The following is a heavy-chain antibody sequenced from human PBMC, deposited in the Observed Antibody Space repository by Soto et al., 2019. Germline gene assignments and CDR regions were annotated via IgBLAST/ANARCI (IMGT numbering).Heavy chain of an antibody. D-gene: IGHD5-12*01. Sequence: GGSLRLSCAASGFTFSDYYMSWIRQAPGKGLEWVSYTSSSGSTIYYADSVKGRFTISRDNAKNSLYLQMNSLRAEDTAVYYCARRVWVGIGGYDDAFDIWGQGTMVTVSS. CDR1: GFTFSDYY. V-gene: IGHV3-11*04. J-gene: IGHJ3*02. CDR2: TSSSGSTI. CDR3: ARRVWVGIGGYDDAFDI.